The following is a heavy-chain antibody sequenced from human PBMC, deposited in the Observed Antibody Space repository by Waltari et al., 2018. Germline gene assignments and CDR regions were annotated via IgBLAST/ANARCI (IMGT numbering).Heavy chain of an antibody. D-gene: IGHD3-22*01. Sequence: EVQLVESGGGLVQPGRSLRLSCAASGFTFDDYAMHWVRQAPGKGLEWVSGISWNSGSIGYVDSVKGRFTISRDNAKNSLYLQMNSLRAEDTALYYCAKGYDSSGYILDYWGQGTLVTVSS. J-gene: IGHJ4*02. CDR1: GFTFDDYA. CDR2: ISWNSGSI. V-gene: IGHV3-9*01. CDR3: AKGYDSSGYILDY.